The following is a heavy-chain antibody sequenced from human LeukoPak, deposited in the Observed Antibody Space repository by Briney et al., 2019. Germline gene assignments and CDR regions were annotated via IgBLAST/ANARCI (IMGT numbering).Heavy chain of an antibody. Sequence: SETLSLTCTVSGDSIISHYWSWIRQPPGKGLEWIGYIYYTGSTNYNPSLKSRVTISVDTSKNQFSLKLSSVTAADTAVYYCARGGSWTGISRNNWFDPWGQGTLVTVSS. CDR2: IYYTGST. V-gene: IGHV4-59*11. CDR3: ARGGSWTGISRNNWFDP. D-gene: IGHD3-16*01. J-gene: IGHJ5*02. CDR1: GDSIISHY.